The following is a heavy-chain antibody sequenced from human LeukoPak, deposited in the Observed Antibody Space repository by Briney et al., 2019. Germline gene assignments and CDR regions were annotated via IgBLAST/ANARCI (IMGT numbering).Heavy chain of an antibody. V-gene: IGHV3-23*01. CDR3: AAWGPGVYGSGSSDAFDI. CDR2: IGGRGGSA. J-gene: IGHJ3*02. CDR1: GFTFSSYG. D-gene: IGHD3-10*01. Sequence: GGSLRLSCAASGFTFSSYGMSWVRQAPGKGLEWVSSIGGRGGSAYYADSVKGRFTISRDNSKNTLYLQMNSLRAEDTAVYYCAAWGPGVYGSGSSDAFDIWGQGTMVTVSS.